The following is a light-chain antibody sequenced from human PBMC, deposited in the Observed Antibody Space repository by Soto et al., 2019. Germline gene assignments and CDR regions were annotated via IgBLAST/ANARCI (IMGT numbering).Light chain of an antibody. J-gene: IGKJ1*01. CDR2: DAS. CDR1: QSVNSN. V-gene: IGKV3-15*01. Sequence: EIVMTQSPDTLSVSPGETATLSCRASQSVNSNLAWYQQKPGQAPRLLISDASTRDAGLPARFSGSGSGTEFTLTISSLQSEDFAVYFCQQSNNWPKTFGQGTKVEIK. CDR3: QQSNNWPKT.